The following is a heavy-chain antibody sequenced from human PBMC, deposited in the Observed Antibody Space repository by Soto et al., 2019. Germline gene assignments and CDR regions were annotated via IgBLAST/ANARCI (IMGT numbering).Heavy chain of an antibody. CDR2: IYYSGST. V-gene: IGHV4-31*03. Sequence: SETLSLTCTVSGGSISSGGYYWSWIRQHPGKGLEWIGYIYYSGSTYYNPSLKSRVTISVDTSKNQFSLKLSSVTAADTAVYYCARVGDVILTGYFTNNWFDPWGQGTLVTVSA. D-gene: IGHD3-9*01. CDR1: GGSISSGGYY. J-gene: IGHJ5*02. CDR3: ARVGDVILTGYFTNNWFDP.